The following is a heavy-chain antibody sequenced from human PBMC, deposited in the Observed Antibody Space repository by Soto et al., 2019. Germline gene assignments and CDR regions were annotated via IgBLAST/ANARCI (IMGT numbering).Heavy chain of an antibody. V-gene: IGHV3-23*01. CDR3: AKAGHRRTIFVPSNWFDP. D-gene: IGHD3-3*01. CDR1: GFTFSSYA. Sequence: GGSLRLSCAASGFTFSSYAMSWVRQAPGKGLEWVSAISGSGGSTYYADSVKGRFTISRDNSKNTLYLQMNSLRAEDTAVYYCAKAGHRRTIFVPSNWFDPWGQGTLVTVSS. CDR2: ISGSGGST. J-gene: IGHJ5*02.